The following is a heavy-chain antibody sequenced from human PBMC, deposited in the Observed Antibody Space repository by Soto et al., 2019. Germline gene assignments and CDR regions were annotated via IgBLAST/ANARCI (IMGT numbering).Heavy chain of an antibody. Sequence: SETLSLTCAVSGGSISSSNWWSWVRQPPGKGLEWIGEIYHSGSTNYNPSLKSRVTISVDKSKNQFSLKLSSVTAADTAVYYCARLQEWDYYHYGMDVWGQGTKVTVSS. D-gene: IGHD3-3*01. J-gene: IGHJ6*02. V-gene: IGHV4-4*02. CDR2: IYHSGST. CDR3: ARLQEWDYYHYGMDV. CDR1: GGSISSSNW.